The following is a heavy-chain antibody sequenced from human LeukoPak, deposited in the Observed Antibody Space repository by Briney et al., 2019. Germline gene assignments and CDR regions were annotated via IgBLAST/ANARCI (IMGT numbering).Heavy chain of an antibody. CDR3: ARLLLSSGYEDF. CDR2: ITSNGGNT. CDR1: GFAFSRYA. V-gene: IGHV3-64*01. D-gene: IGHD5-12*01. J-gene: IGHJ4*02. Sequence: GGSLRLSCAASGFAFSRYAMHWVRQAPGKGLEYVSSITSNGGNTYYANSVKGRFTISRDNSKNTLYLQMGSLRAEDMAVYFCARLLLSSGYEDFWGQGTLVTVSS.